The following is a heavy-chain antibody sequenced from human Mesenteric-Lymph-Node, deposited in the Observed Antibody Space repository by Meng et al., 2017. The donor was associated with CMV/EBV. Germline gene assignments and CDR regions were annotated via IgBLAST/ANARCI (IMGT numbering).Heavy chain of an antibody. D-gene: IGHD2-2*02. V-gene: IGHV4-59*02. CDR2: IYYSGST. Sequence: GSLRLSCAASGFTVSSNYMSWVRQAPGKGLEWIGYIYYSGSTNYNPSLKSRVTISVDTSKNQFSLKLSSVTAADTAVYYCARDGCSSTSCYSHFDYWGQGTLVTVSS. CDR3: ARDGCSSTSCYSHFDY. J-gene: IGHJ4*02. CDR1: GFTVSSNY.